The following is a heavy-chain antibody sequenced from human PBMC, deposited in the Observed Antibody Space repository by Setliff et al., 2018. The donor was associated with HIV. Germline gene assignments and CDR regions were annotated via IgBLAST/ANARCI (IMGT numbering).Heavy chain of an antibody. CDR1: GGAISSTTYY. J-gene: IGHJ3*01. CDR3: VKHFWTDYYDWRDTGAFDL. D-gene: IGHD3-22*01. Sequence: SETRSLTGTVPGGAISSTTYYWGCIRQPPGKGLEWIGSIYYRVTTNYNPSHKSRVPISIDTSNTQFSLNLTSVTAADTGVYYCVKHFWTDYYDWRDTGAFDLWGQGTMVTVSS. CDR2: IYYRVTT. V-gene: IGHV4-39*01.